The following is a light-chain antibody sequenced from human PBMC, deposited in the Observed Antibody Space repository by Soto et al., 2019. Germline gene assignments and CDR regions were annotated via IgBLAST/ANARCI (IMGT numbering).Light chain of an antibody. CDR2: GAS. CDR3: QQYNSWVT. J-gene: IGKJ4*01. V-gene: IGKV3-20*01. CDR1: QSVSNTY. Sequence: EIVLTQSPGTLSLSPGDRATLSCRASQSVSNTYLAWYQQRPGQAPRLLIYGASNRATGIPDRFSGSGSGTEFILTISGLEPEDFAVYYCQQYNSWVTFGGGTKVEIK.